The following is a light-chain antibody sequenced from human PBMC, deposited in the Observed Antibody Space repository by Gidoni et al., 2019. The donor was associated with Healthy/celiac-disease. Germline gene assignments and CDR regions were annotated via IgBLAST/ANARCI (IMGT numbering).Light chain of an antibody. CDR2: DVS. CDR1: SSDVGGYNY. CDR3: SSYTSSSTPYV. Sequence: QSALTQPAYVSGPPGHSLTIACTGTSSDVGGYNYVSWYQQPPGKAPKLMIYDVSNRPSGVSNRFSGSKSGNTASLTISGLQAEDEADYYCSSYTSSSTPYVFGTGTKVTVL. V-gene: IGLV2-14*01. J-gene: IGLJ1*01.